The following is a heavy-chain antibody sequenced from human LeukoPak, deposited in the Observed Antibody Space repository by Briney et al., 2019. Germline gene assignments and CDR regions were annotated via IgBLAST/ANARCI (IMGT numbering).Heavy chain of an antibody. Sequence: SETLSLTCTVSGGSISSYYWSWIRQPPGKGLEWIGYIYYSGSTNYNPSLKSRVTISEDTSKNQLSLKLSSVTAADTAVYYCARDRVYYMDVWGKGTTVTVSS. CDR1: GGSISSYY. CDR3: ARDRVYYMDV. J-gene: IGHJ6*03. CDR2: IYYSGST. V-gene: IGHV4-59*01.